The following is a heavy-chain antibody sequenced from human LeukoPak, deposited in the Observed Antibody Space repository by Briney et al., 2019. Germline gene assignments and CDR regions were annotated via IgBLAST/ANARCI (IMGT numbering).Heavy chain of an antibody. J-gene: IGHJ1*01. V-gene: IGHV3-30-3*01. CDR3: TKDITVQIWLLGFNS. CDR2: ISYDGSNK. D-gene: IGHD3-22*01. Sequence: GRSLRLSCAASGFTFSSYAMHWVRQAPGKGLEWVAVISYDGSNKYYADSVKGRFTISRDNSKNTLYRQMNSLRAEDTAVYYCTKDITVQIWLLGFNSWGQGTLVTVAS. CDR1: GFTFSSYA.